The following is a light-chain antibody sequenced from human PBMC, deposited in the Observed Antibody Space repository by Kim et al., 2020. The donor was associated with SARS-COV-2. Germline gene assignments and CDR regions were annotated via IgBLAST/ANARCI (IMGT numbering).Light chain of an antibody. CDR3: SAWDDSLSGRV. Sequence: GQRVTISCSGSSSSIGSNYVSWYQQLPGMAPKLLIYKNNPRPSGVPDRFSGSKSGTSASLAISGLQSEDEADYYCSAWDDSLSGRVFGGGTQLTVL. V-gene: IGLV1-47*01. J-gene: IGLJ3*02. CDR1: SSSIGSNY. CDR2: KNN.